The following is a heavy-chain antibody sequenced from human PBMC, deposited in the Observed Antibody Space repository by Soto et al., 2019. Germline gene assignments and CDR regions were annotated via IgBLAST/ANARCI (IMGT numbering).Heavy chain of an antibody. D-gene: IGHD5-12*01. CDR3: ARDEGRWLQLSSYYGMDV. CDR2: INAGNGNT. Sequence: QVQLVQSGAEVKKPGASVKVSCKASGYTFTSYAMHWVRQAPGQRLEWMGWINAGNGNTKYSQKFQGRVTITRDTSASTAYMELSSLRSEDTAVYYCARDEGRWLQLSSYYGMDVWGQGTTVTVSS. V-gene: IGHV1-3*01. J-gene: IGHJ6*02. CDR1: GYTFTSYA.